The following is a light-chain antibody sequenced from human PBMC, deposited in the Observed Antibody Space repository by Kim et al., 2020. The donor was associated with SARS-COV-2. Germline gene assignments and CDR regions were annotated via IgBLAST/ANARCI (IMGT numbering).Light chain of an antibody. CDR3: SSYITRTGLYV. V-gene: IGLV2-14*03. Sequence: QSITITCPGTTNGVSGYNYVSWYQQHPSKAPKLIIFDVTNRPSGVSNRFSGSKSGNTASLTISGLQAADEADYYCSSYITRTGLYVFGAGTKVTVL. CDR2: DVT. J-gene: IGLJ1*01. CDR1: TNGVSGYNY.